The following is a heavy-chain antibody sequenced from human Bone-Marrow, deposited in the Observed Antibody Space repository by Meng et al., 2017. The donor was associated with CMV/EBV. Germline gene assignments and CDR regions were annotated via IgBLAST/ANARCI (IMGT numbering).Heavy chain of an antibody. CDR3: ARQSGEVRDY. Sequence: LTCTVSCGAISSSSYYWGWIRQPPGKGLEWIGSIYYSGSTYYNPSLKSRVTISVDTSKNQFSLKLSSVTAADTAVYYCARQSGEVRDYWGQGTLVTVS. V-gene: IGHV4-39*01. CDR1: CGAISSSSYY. D-gene: IGHD3-10*01. J-gene: IGHJ4*02. CDR2: IYYSGST.